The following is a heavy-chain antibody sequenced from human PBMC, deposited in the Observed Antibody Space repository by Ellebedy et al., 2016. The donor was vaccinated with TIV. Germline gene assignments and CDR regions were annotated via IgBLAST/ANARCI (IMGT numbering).Heavy chain of an antibody. D-gene: IGHD3-16*01. V-gene: IGHV3-11*01. CDR3: ARAPPRRWRYVWDY. CDR2: ISSSGNTI. J-gene: IGHJ4*02. Sequence: GESLKISXAASGFTFSDYYMSWIRRAPGKGLEWVSYISSSGNTIYYANSVKGRFTISRDNAKNSLYLQMNSLRAEDTAVSYCARAPPRRWRYVWDYWGQGTLVTVSS. CDR1: GFTFSDYY.